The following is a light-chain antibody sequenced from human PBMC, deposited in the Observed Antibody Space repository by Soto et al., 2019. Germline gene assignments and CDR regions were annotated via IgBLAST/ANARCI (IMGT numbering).Light chain of an antibody. CDR3: QVRTNWSIA. J-gene: IGKJ5*01. CDR1: QSVSSY. CDR2: DAS. Sequence: EIVMTQSPVTLSLSPGERATLSCRASQSVSSYLAWYQQKPGQAPRLLIYDASNRATGIPARFSGTGSGTDFTLTINNLEPEDFAVYYCQVRTNWSIAFGRGTRLEI. V-gene: IGKV3-11*01.